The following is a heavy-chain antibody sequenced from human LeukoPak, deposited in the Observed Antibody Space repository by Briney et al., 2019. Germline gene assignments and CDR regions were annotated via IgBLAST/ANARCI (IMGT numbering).Heavy chain of an antibody. V-gene: IGHV3-23*01. CDR3: AKPVIPYSSSFYDY. Sequence: GGSLRLSCAASGFTFSSYAMSWVRQAPGKGLEWVPAISGSGGSTYYADSVKGRFTISRDNSKNTLYLQMNSLRAEDTAVYYCAKPVIPYSSSFYDYWGQGTLVTVSS. J-gene: IGHJ4*02. CDR1: GFTFSSYA. CDR2: ISGSGGST. D-gene: IGHD6-13*01.